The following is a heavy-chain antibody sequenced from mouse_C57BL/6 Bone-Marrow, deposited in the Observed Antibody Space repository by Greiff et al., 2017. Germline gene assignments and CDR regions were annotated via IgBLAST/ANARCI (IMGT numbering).Heavy chain of an antibody. CDR1: GYSITSGYY. Sequence: ESGPGLVKPSPSLSLTCSVTGYSITSGYYWNWIRQFPGNKLEWMGYISYDGSNNYNPSLKNRISITRDTSKNQFFLKLNSVTTEDTATYYCARGDYYAMDYWGQGTSVTVSS. J-gene: IGHJ4*01. V-gene: IGHV3-6*01. CDR2: ISYDGSN. CDR3: ARGDYYAMDY.